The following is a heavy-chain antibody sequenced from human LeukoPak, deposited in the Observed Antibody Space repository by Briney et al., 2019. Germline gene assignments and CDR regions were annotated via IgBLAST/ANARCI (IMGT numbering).Heavy chain of an antibody. V-gene: IGHV3-53*01. J-gene: IGHJ4*02. CDR2: IYSGGST. Sequence: GGSLRLSCAASGFTFSSNYMSWVRQAPGKGLEWVSVIYSGGSTYYADSVKGRFTISRDNSKNTLYLQMNSLRAEDTAVYYCAIGYSYRGFAVDYWGQGTLVTVSS. CDR3: AIGYSYRGFAVDY. CDR1: GFTFSSNY. D-gene: IGHD5-18*01.